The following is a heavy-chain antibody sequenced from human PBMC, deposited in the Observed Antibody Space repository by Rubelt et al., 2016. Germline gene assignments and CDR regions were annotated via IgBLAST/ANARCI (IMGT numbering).Heavy chain of an antibody. Sequence: QVQLVQSGAEVKKPGSSVKVSCKASGGTFSSYAISWVRQAPGQGLEWMGGIIPIFVTANYAQKFHGRVTITADKSTSPAYMELSSLRSEDTAVYYCARSEDTAMVPAVDYWGQGTLVTVSS. CDR1: GGTFSSYA. CDR3: ARSEDTAMVPAVDY. D-gene: IGHD5-18*01. CDR2: IIPIFVTA. J-gene: IGHJ4*02. V-gene: IGHV1-69*06.